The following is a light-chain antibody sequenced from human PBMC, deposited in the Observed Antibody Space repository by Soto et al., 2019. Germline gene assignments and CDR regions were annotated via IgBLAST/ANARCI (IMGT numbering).Light chain of an antibody. Sequence: EIVMTQSPVTLSVSPGERATLSCRASQSVGSNLAWYQQKPGQAPRLLIYGASTRASGIPARFSGSGSGTEFTLTISSLQSEDFAVYYCQQFNDWPRTFGLGTKLEI. J-gene: IGKJ2*01. CDR1: QSVGSN. CDR2: GAS. CDR3: QQFNDWPRT. V-gene: IGKV3-15*01.